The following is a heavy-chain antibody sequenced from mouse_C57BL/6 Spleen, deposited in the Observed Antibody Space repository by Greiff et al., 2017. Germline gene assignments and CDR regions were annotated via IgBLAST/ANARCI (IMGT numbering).Heavy chain of an antibody. J-gene: IGHJ3*01. CDR3: ARNKLGQGFAY. V-gene: IGHV2-2*01. CDR1: GFSLTSYG. D-gene: IGHD3-3*01. Sequence: QVQLQQSGPGLVQPSQSLSITCTVSGFSLTSYGVHWVRQSPGKGLEWLGVIWSGGSTDYNAAFISRLSISKDNSKSQVFFKMNSLQADDTAIYYCARNKLGQGFAYWGQGILVTVSA. CDR2: IWSGGST.